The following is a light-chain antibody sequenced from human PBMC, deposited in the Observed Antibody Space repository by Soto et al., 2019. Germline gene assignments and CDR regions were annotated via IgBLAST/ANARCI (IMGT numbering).Light chain of an antibody. V-gene: IGKV1-5*01. Sequence: DIQMTQSPSSLSASVGDRVTITCRASQNIINYLNWYQQKPGKAPKLLIYDASSLESGVPSRFSGSGSGTEFTLTISSLQPDDFASYYCQQYHSYPWTFGQGTKVDIK. CDR3: QQYHSYPWT. CDR2: DAS. J-gene: IGKJ1*01. CDR1: QNIINY.